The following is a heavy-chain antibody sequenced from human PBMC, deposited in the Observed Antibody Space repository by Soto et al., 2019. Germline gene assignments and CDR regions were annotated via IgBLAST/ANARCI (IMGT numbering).Heavy chain of an antibody. Sequence: TVGSLRLSCAASGFTFSSYAMSWVRQAPGKGLEWVSAISGSGGSTYYTDSVRGRFTISRDNPTNRLYLQMSSLRAEDTAVYYCAKLAPTSKTWYWGQGTVVTVSS. D-gene: IGHD3-3*02. J-gene: IGHJ4*02. CDR2: ISGSGGST. CDR3: AKLAPTSKTWY. CDR1: GFTFSSYA. V-gene: IGHV3-23*01.